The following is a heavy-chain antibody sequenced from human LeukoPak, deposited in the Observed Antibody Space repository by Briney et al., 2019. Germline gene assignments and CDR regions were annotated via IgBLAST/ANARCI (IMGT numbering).Heavy chain of an antibody. D-gene: IGHD2-15*01. V-gene: IGHV5-51*01. CDR1: GYNFTSYW. J-gene: IGHJ3*02. CDR3: AGTIRYCSGGSCYSDAFDI. CDR2: IYPGDSDT. Sequence: GESLQISCQGSGYNFTSYWIGWVRQVPGKGLEWMGIIYPGDSDTRYSPSFQGQVTISADKSISTAYLQWSSLKASDTAMYYCAGTIRYCSGGSCYSDAFDIWGQGTMVTVSS.